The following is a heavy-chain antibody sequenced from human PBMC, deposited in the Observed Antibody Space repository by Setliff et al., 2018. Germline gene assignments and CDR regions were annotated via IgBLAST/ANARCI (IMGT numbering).Heavy chain of an antibody. V-gene: IGHV2-70*04. D-gene: IGHD6-13*01. Sequence: SGPRCEPTQTLTLTCTFSGFSPNTSGMRVGWIRQPPGKALEWLARIDWDDDKFYSTSLKTRLTISKDTSKKQVVLTMTNMDPVDTATYYCARISASSSHFDYWGPGTLVTVSS. CDR2: IDWDDDK. J-gene: IGHJ4*02. CDR1: GFSPNTSGMR. CDR3: ARISASSSHFDY.